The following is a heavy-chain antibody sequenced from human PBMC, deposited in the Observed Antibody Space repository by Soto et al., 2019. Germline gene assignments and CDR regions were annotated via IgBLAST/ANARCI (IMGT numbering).Heavy chain of an antibody. J-gene: IGHJ3*02. D-gene: IGHD6-13*01. Sequence: EVQLEESGGDLVQPGGSLRLSCAASGFTLSAYWMTWVRQAPGKGLEWVANINRDGSKKSYLDSVRGRFTISRDNVGNSLYLQMDSRRADETALYYCARDVSPGSSSLYLDAFDIWGQGTMVTVSS. CDR2: INRDGSKK. V-gene: IGHV3-7*05. CDR1: GFTLSAYW. CDR3: ARDVSPGSSSLYLDAFDI.